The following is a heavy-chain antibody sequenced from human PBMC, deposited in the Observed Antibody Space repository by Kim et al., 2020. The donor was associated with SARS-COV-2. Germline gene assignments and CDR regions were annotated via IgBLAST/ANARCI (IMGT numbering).Heavy chain of an antibody. CDR1: GYSFTSYW. CDR3: ARLGRGYGSGSDYPFYYYYGMDV. CDR2: IDPSDSYT. D-gene: IGHD3-10*01. J-gene: IGHJ6*02. V-gene: IGHV5-10-1*01. Sequence: GESLKISCKGSGYSFTSYWISWVRQMPGKGLEWMGRIDPSDSYTNYSPSFQGHVTISADKSISTAYLQWSSLKASDTAMYYCARLGRGYGSGSDYPFYYYYGMDVWGQGTTVTVSS.